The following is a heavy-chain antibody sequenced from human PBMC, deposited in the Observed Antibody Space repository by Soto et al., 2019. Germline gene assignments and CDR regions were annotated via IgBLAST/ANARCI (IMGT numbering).Heavy chain of an antibody. CDR3: AIGQNSPGSSDY. CDR1: GGSISSYY. V-gene: IGHV4-59*01. J-gene: IGHJ4*02. Sequence: PSETLSLTCTVSGGSISSYYWNWIRQPPGKGLEWIGYVYYNGNTNPNPSRTTRVTISVDTSKNQFPLNLSSVTAVNTAVYYCAIGQNSPGSSDYWGQGILVTVSS. CDR2: VYYNGNT. D-gene: IGHD2-21*01.